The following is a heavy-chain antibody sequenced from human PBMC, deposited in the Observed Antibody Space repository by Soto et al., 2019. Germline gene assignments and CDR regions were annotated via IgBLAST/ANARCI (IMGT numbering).Heavy chain of an antibody. CDR1: GGSFSGYY. D-gene: IGHD2-15*01. CDR3: ASDGGSSTSVGIDY. Sequence: SETLSLTCAVYGGSFSGYYWSWIRQPPGKGLEWIGEINHSGSTNYNPSLKSRVTISVDTSKNQFSLKLSSVTAADTAVYYCASDGGSSTSVGIDYWGQGTLVTVSS. J-gene: IGHJ4*02. CDR2: INHSGST. V-gene: IGHV4-34*01.